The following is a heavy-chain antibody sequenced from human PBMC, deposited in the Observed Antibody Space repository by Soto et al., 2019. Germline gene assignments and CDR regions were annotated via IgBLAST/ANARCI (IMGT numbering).Heavy chain of an antibody. Sequence: SETLSLTCAVYGGSFSGYYWSWIRQPPGKGLEWIGEINHSGSTNYNPSLKSRVTISVDTSKNQFSPKLSSVTAADTAVYYRARGLVAIWWFDPWGQGTLVTVSS. CDR3: ARGLVAIWWFDP. J-gene: IGHJ5*02. D-gene: IGHD3-16*01. V-gene: IGHV4-34*01. CDR2: INHSGST. CDR1: GGSFSGYY.